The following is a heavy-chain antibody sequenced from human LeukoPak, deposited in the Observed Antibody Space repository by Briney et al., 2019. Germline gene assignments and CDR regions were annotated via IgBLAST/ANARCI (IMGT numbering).Heavy chain of an antibody. CDR3: ARTGDSTGYYVWLDP. Sequence: GGSLRLSWAASGFSFSTYSMNWVRQAPGKGLEWISYINRNGDTIHYADSVKGRFTISRDNARNSLYLYMNSLGDEDTAVYYCARTGDSTGYYVWLDPWGQGTLVTVSS. V-gene: IGHV3-48*02. D-gene: IGHD2-2*01. CDR1: GFSFSTYS. J-gene: IGHJ5*02. CDR2: INRNGDTI.